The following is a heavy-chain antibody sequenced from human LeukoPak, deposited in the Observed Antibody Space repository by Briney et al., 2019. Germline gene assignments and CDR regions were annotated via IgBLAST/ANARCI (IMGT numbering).Heavy chain of an antibody. CDR3: AKGLAVADNYYFDY. V-gene: IGHV3-9*01. J-gene: IGHJ4*02. Sequence: GRSLRLSCAASGFTFDDYAMHGVPQGPRKGVGRGSGISWNSGGIGYADSVKGRFTISRDNAKNSLYLQMNRLRAEDTALYYCAKGLAVADNYYFDYWGQGTLAPVSS. D-gene: IGHD6-19*01. CDR1: GFTFDDYA. CDR2: ISWNSGGI.